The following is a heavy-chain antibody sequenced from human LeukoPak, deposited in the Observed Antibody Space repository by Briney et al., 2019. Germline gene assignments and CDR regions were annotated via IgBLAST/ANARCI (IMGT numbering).Heavy chain of an antibody. Sequence: GGSLRLSCAASGFTFSSYSMNWVRQAPGKGLEWVSSISSSSSYIYYADSVKGRFTISRDNAKNSLYLQMNSPRAEDTAVYYCAGASSGWYDCLDYWGQGTLVTVSS. D-gene: IGHD6-19*01. V-gene: IGHV3-21*01. CDR3: AGASSGWYDCLDY. CDR1: GFTFSSYS. J-gene: IGHJ4*02. CDR2: ISSSSSYI.